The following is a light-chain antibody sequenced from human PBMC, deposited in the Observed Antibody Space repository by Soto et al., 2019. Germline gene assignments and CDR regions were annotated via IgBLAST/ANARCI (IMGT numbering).Light chain of an antibody. J-gene: IGLJ1*01. Sequence: QSALTQPASVTVSPGQPITISCTGTRSDVGGYNFVSWCQQHPGKAPKLMIYEVSNRPSGVSHRFSGSKSGNTASLTISGLQAEDEADYYCIPYTSRSTAVFGTGTRSPS. CDR1: RSDVGGYNF. V-gene: IGLV2-14*01. CDR2: EVS. CDR3: IPYTSRSTAV.